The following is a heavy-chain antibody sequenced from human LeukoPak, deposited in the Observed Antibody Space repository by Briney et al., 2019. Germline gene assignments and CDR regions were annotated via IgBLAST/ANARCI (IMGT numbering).Heavy chain of an antibody. CDR1: GFTFTYAW. J-gene: IGHJ4*02. CDR2: IKSKTDGGTT. D-gene: IGHD6-19*01. CDR3: ATYRSGWT. Sequence: PGGPLGLSCAASGFTFTYAWMSWVRQTPGKGLEWVGRIKSKTDGGTTDYAAPVKGRFTISRDDSKNTLYLQMNSLKTEDTAVYYCATYRSGWTWGQGTLVTVSS. V-gene: IGHV3-15*01.